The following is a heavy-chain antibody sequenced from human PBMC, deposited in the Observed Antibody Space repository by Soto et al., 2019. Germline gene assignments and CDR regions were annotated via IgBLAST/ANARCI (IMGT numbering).Heavy chain of an antibody. V-gene: IGHV3-49*03. J-gene: IGHJ5*01. Sequence: QVVESGGGLVEPGQSLRLSCAGAGFTFRDYAVAWFRQTPGKGLECIGFIRSERYGGTADYAASVSGRFIISSDDYTGVAYVQMDSLRSWDTAVYHCTLIPRNGRGAPFASWGQGTLVTVAS. CDR1: GFTFRDYA. CDR3: TLIPRNGRGAPFAS. D-gene: IGHD2-15*01. CDR2: IRSERYGGTA.